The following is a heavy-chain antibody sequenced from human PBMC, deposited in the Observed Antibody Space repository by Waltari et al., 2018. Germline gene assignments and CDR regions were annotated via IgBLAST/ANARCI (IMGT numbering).Heavy chain of an antibody. J-gene: IGHJ4*02. Sequence: QLQLQESGPGLVKPSETLSLTRSVSGGPVSSSLSFYWVWVRQTPGKGLEWIGSLYYSGSTYYNPSLKSRVTISMETSKNQFSLKFSSVTAADTAVYYCARWRYYFDYWGQGTLVTVSS. CDR2: LYYSGST. CDR3: ARWRYYFDY. V-gene: IGHV4-39*01. CDR1: GGPVSSSLSFY.